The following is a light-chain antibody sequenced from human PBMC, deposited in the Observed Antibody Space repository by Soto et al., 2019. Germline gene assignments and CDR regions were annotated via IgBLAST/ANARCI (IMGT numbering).Light chain of an antibody. CDR1: SSNIGSGYD. V-gene: IGLV1-40*01. Sequence: QSVLTQPPSVSGAPGQRVTISCTGSSSNIGSGYDVHWYQQLPGTAPKLLIYGNTNRPSGVPDRFSGSKSGPSASLAITGVQAEDEADYYCQSYDSSLSDWVFGGGTKLTVL. CDR3: QSYDSSLSDWV. J-gene: IGLJ3*02. CDR2: GNT.